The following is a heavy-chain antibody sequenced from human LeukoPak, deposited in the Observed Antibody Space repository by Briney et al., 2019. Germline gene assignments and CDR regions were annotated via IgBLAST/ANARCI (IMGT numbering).Heavy chain of an antibody. Sequence: GSSVKVSCKASGGTFSSYAISWVRQAPGQGLEWMGRIIPIFGIANYAQKFQGRVTITADKSTSTAYMELSSLRSEDTAVYYCARCSEGQLWELTSFDYWGQGTLVTVSS. CDR3: ARCSEGQLWELTSFDY. V-gene: IGHV1-69*04. J-gene: IGHJ4*02. D-gene: IGHD5-18*01. CDR1: GGTFSSYA. CDR2: IIPIFGIA.